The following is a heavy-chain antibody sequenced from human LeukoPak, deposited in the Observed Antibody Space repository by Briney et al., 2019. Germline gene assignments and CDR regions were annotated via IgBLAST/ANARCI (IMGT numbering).Heavy chain of an antibody. CDR3: ARDPLGGNSGWYMSYYGMDV. CDR1: GGSFSGYY. J-gene: IGHJ6*04. Sequence: SETLSLTCAVYGGSFSGYYWSWIRQPPGKGREWIGEINHSGSTNYNPSLKSRVTISVDTSKNQFSLKLSSVTAADTAVYYCARDPLGGNSGWYMSYYGMDVWGKGTTVTVSS. CDR2: INHSGST. V-gene: IGHV4-34*01. D-gene: IGHD6-19*01.